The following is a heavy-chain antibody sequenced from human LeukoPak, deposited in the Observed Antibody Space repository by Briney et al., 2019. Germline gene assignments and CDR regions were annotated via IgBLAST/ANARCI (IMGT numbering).Heavy chain of an antibody. CDR3: AREIRYYDSSGLTSFDY. D-gene: IGHD3-22*01. V-gene: IGHV3-21*01. J-gene: IGHJ4*02. CDR2: ISSSSSYI. Sequence: GGSLRLSCAASGFTFSSYSMNWVRQAPGKRLEWVSSISSSSSYIYYADSVKGRFTISRDDAKNSLYLQMNSLRAEDTAVYYCAREIRYYDSSGLTSFDYWGQGTLVTVSS. CDR1: GFTFSSYS.